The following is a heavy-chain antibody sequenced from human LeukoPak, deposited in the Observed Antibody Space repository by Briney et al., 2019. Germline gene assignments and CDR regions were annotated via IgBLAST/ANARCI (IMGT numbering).Heavy chain of an antibody. Sequence: ASVKVSCKASGYTFTSYGISWVRQAPGQGLEWMGWISAYNGNTNYAQKLQGRVTMTTDTSTSTAYMELRSLRSDDTAVYYCARGVNGGYYYGSGSYSDAFDIWGQGTMVTVSS. V-gene: IGHV1-18*01. J-gene: IGHJ3*02. CDR1: GYTFTSYG. CDR3: ARGVNGGYYYGSGSYSDAFDI. D-gene: IGHD3-10*01. CDR2: ISAYNGNT.